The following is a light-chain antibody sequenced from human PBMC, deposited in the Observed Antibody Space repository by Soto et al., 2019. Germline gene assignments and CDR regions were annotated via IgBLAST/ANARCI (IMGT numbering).Light chain of an antibody. CDR2: GAS. CDR1: QSVSSNY. J-gene: IGKJ1*01. V-gene: IGKV3-20*01. CDR3: QQYGSSPWT. Sequence: EIVLTQSPGTLSLSPGERATLYCRASQSVSSNYLAWYQQKPGQAPRLLIYGASSRATGIPDRFSGSGSGTDFTLIISRLEPEDFAVYYCQQYGSSPWTFGQGTKVEIK.